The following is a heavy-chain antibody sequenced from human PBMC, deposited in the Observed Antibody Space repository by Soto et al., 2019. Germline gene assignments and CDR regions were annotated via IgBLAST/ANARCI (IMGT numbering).Heavy chain of an antibody. CDR1: GFTFSSYW. CDR3: ARALPPTVAGNGSDY. CDR2: INSDGSST. Sequence: GGSLRLSCAASGFTFSSYWMHWVRQAPGKGLVWVSRINSDGSSTSYADSVKGRFTISRDNAKNTLYLQMNSLRAEDTAVYYCARALPPTVAGNGSDYWGQGTLVTVSS. V-gene: IGHV3-74*01. D-gene: IGHD6-19*01. J-gene: IGHJ4*02.